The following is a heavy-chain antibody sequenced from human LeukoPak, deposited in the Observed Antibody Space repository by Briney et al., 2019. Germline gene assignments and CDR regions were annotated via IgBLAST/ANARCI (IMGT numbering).Heavy chain of an antibody. CDR2: ISVSGCNT. J-gene: IGHJ4*02. CDR3: AKSGTYCSGGSCLIDYFDY. D-gene: IGHD2-15*01. V-gene: IGHV3-23*01. Sequence: PGGSLRLSCAASGFTFSNYAMSWVRRAPGKGLEWVSSISVSGCNTYYADSVKGRFTISRDNSKNTLYLQLNSLTAEDTAVYCCAKSGTYCSGGSCLIDYFDYWGQGTLVTVSS. CDR1: GFTFSNYA.